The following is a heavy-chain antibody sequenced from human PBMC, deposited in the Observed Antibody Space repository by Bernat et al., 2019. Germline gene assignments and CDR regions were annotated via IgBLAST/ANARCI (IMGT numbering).Heavy chain of an antibody. CDR3: ATYCTGWGGRGS. V-gene: IGHV4-59*01. D-gene: IGHD2-8*02. CDR2: VDYSGTT. J-gene: IGHJ5*02. Sequence: QVQLQESGPGLVKPSETLSLTCTVSGGSISSNHWSWIRQPPGKGLEWIGYVDYSGTTNSWNTNYNPSLNSRVTISRDTSRNQFSLHLSSVTAADTAVYYCATYCTGWGGRGSWGQGTLVTVSS. CDR1: GGSISSNH.